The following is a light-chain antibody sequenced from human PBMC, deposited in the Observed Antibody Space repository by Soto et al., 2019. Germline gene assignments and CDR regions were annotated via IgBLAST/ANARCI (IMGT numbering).Light chain of an antibody. CDR1: QGVSRK. V-gene: IGKV3-15*01. CDR3: QQYHTWPIT. J-gene: IGKJ4*01. CDR2: GAS. Sequence: DIVMTQSPATLSVAPGERVTFSCRASQGVSRKLAWYQHKPGQAPRLLISGASTGATGIPARFSVSGSGTEFTLTISSLQSEDCAIYYCQQYHTWPITFGGGTKVDIK.